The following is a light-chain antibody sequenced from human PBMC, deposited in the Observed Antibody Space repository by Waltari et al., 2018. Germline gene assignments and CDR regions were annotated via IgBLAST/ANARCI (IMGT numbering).Light chain of an antibody. J-gene: IGKJ2*01. CDR1: QSISSY. Sequence: DIQMTQSPSSLSASVGDRVRITRRSSQSISSYLNWYQQKPGKAPKLLIYASSSLQSGVPSRFSGSGSGTDFTLTISSLPPEDFATYYCQQSYSTPHTFGQGTKLEIK. CDR3: QQSYSTPHT. V-gene: IGKV1-39*01. CDR2: ASS.